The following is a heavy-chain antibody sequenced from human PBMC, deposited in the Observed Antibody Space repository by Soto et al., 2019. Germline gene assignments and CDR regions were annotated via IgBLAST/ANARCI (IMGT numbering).Heavy chain of an antibody. J-gene: IGHJ6*02. CDR1: GGSISSSNW. D-gene: IGHD6-13*01. V-gene: IGHV4-4*02. Sequence: QVQLPESGPGLVKPSGTLSLTCAVSGGSISSSNWWSWVRQPPGKGLEWIWEIYHSGSTNYNPSLKSRVTIAVDKSKSQFSLKLSSVTAADMAVYYCARILSGIAAADRCMDVWVQGTTVTVSS. CDR3: ARILSGIAAADRCMDV. CDR2: IYHSGST.